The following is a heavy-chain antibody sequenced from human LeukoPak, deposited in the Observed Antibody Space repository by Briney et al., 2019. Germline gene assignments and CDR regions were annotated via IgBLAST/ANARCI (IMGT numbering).Heavy chain of an antibody. CDR1: GYTFTSYD. CDR3: ARGGRKPRVRGVILCDY. D-gene: IGHD3-10*01. CDR2: MNPNSGNT. Sequence: ASVKVSCKASGYTFTSYDINWVRQATGQGLEWMGWMNPNSGNTGYAQKFQGRVTMTRNTSISTAYMELSSLRSEDTAVYYCARGGRKPRVRGVILCDYWGQGTLVTVSS. J-gene: IGHJ4*02. V-gene: IGHV1-8*01.